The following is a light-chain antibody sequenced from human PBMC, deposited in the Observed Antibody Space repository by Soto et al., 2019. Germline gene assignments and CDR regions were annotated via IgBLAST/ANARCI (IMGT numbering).Light chain of an antibody. Sequence: QSALTQPASVSGSPGQSITISCTGASSDVGRDNFVSWYQQHPGKAPKLMIYDVSNRPSGVSYRFSGSKSGNTASLTISGLQAEDEADDYCSSYTSSSTWVFGGGTKVTVL. CDR2: DVS. V-gene: IGLV2-14*01. CDR3: SSYTSSSTWV. J-gene: IGLJ3*02. CDR1: SSDVGRDNF.